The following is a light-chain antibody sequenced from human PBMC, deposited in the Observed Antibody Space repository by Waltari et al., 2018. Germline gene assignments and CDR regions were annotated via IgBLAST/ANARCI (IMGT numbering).Light chain of an antibody. V-gene: IGLV2-14*01. CDR3: SSYTSSSTHYV. CDR2: EVT. CDR1: SADVGGYAY. Sequence: QSALTQPASVSGSPGQSITIPCPGTSADVGGYAYVSWYQQHPGNAPKLMIYEVTRRPSGISNRFSGSKSGNTASLTISGLQAEDEADYYCSSYTSSSTHYVFGTGTKVTVL. J-gene: IGLJ1*01.